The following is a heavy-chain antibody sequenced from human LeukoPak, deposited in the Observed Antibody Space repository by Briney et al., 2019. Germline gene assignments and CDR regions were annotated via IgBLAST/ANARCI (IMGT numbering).Heavy chain of an antibody. CDR1: GYTFTIYY. CDR3: VTAGTAIDY. V-gene: IGHV1-46*01. D-gene: IGHD2-21*02. J-gene: IGHJ4*02. CDR2: INPSGGST. Sequence: ASVRVSCKASGYTFTIYYMHWVRQAPGQGRERMGIINPSGGSTSYAQKFQGRVTMTRDTSTSTVYMELSSLRSEDTAVYYCVTAGTAIDYWGQGTLVTVSS.